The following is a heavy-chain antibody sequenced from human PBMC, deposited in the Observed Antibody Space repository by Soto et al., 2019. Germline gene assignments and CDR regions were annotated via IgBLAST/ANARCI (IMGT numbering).Heavy chain of an antibody. D-gene: IGHD6-6*01. CDR2: IYSGGST. CDR3: ARFSGGSSYYFDY. Sequence: GGSLRLSCAASGFTVSSNYMSWVRQAPGKGLEWVSVIYSGGSTYYADSVKGRFTISRDNSKNTLYLQMNSLRAEDTAVYYCARFSGGSSYYFDYWGQGTLVTVSS. V-gene: IGHV3-53*01. CDR1: GFTVSSNY. J-gene: IGHJ4*02.